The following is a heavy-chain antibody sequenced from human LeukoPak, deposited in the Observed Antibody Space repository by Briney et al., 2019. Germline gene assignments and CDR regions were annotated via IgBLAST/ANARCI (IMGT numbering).Heavy chain of an antibody. Sequence: SVKVSCKASGGTFSSYAISWVRQAPGQGLEWMGRIIPIFGIVNYAQKFQGRVTITADKSTSTAYMELSSLRSEDTAVYYCARALEAGGDDSLLGYWGQGTLVTVSS. CDR3: ARALEAGGDDSLLGY. CDR1: GGTFSSYA. J-gene: IGHJ4*02. V-gene: IGHV1-69*04. D-gene: IGHD3-22*01. CDR2: IIPIFGIV.